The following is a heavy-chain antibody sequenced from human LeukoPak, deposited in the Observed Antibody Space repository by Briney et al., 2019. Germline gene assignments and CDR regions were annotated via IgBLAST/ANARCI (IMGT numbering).Heavy chain of an antibody. V-gene: IGHV3-15*01. CDR3: TWVYLYDSSGYYGTLNY. J-gene: IGHJ4*02. CDR2: IKSKTDGGTT. D-gene: IGHD3-22*01. Sequence: GGSLRLSCAASGFTFSNAWMSWVRQAPGKGLEWVGRIKSKTDGGTTDYAAPVKGRFTISRDDSKNTLYLQMNSLKTEDTAVYYCTWVYLYDSSGYYGTLNYWGQGTLVTVSS. CDR1: GFTFSNAW.